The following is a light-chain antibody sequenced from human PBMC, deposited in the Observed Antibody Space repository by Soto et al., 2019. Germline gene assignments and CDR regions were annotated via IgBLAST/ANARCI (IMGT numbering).Light chain of an antibody. Sequence: QSVLTQPPSVSGAPGQRVTISCTGSSSNIGAGYDVHWYQQLPGTAPKLLIYDNSNRPSGVPDRFSGSKSGTSASLAITGLQDEDEADYYCQSYDRSLSASIFGGGTKLTVL. J-gene: IGLJ2*01. CDR2: DNS. CDR3: QSYDRSLSASI. V-gene: IGLV1-40*01. CDR1: SSNIGAGYD.